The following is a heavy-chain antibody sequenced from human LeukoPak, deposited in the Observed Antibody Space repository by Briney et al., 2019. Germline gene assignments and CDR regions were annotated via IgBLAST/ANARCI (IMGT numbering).Heavy chain of an antibody. CDR3: ARVKTTVTSRPFDY. V-gene: IGHV4-31*03. CDR2: IHYSEST. CDR1: GGPISSGDYY. D-gene: IGHD4-17*01. Sequence: SETLSLTCTVSGGPISSGDYYWSWIRQHPGKGLEWIGYIHYSESTYYNPSLESRVTISVDTSKNQFSLKLSSVTAADTAVYYCARVKTTVTSRPFDYWGQGTLVTVSS. J-gene: IGHJ4*02.